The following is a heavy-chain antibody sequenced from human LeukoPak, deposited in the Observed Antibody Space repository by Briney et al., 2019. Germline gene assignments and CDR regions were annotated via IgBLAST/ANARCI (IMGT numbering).Heavy chain of an antibody. V-gene: IGHV1-69*05. CDR2: IIPIFGTA. Sequence: SVKVSCKASGGTLINYSITWVRQAPGQGLEWMGGIIPIFGTANYAQKFQGRVTITTDESTSTAYMELRSLRSEDTAVYYCARGNSRWSTPTSSYYYRMDYWGQGTLVTVSS. J-gene: IGHJ4*02. D-gene: IGHD1-26*01. CDR1: GGTLINYS. CDR3: ARGNSRWSTPTSSYYYRMDY.